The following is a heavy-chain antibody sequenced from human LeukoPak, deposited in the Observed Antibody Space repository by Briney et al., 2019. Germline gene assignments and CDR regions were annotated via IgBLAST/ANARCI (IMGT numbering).Heavy chain of an antibody. CDR3: AKDLLGGDSGSYYEVGELGMDV. Sequence: PGRSLRLSCAVSGXTFSSYGMHWVRQAPGKGLEWVAVISYDGSNKYYADSVKGRFTISRDKSKNTLYMQMNSLRAEDTAVYYCAKDLLGGDSGSYYEVGELGMDVWGQGTTVTVSS. J-gene: IGHJ6*02. CDR2: ISYDGSNK. CDR1: GXTFSSYG. V-gene: IGHV3-30*18. D-gene: IGHD1-26*01.